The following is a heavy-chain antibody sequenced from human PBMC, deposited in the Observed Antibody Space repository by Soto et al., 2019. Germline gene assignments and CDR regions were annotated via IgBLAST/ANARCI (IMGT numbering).Heavy chain of an antibody. D-gene: IGHD4-17*01. J-gene: IGHJ4*02. V-gene: IGHV4-34*01. Sequence: SETLSLTCAVYGGSFSGYYWSWIRQPPGKGLEWIGEINHSGSTNYNPSLKGRVTISVDTSKNQFSLKLSSVTAADTAVYYCARTLYGDYFDYWGQGTLVTVSS. CDR1: GGSFSGYY. CDR2: INHSGST. CDR3: ARTLYGDYFDY.